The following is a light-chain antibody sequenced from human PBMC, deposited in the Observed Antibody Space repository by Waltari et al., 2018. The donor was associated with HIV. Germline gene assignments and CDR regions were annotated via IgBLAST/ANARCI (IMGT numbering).Light chain of an antibody. CDR3: SSYAGSNNLV. CDR2: EVS. CDR1: SSDVGGYNY. J-gene: IGLJ2*01. Sequence: QSALTQPPSASGSPGQSVTISCPGTSSDVGGYNYDSWYQQRPGKAPKLMIYEVSKRPSGVPDRFSGSKSGNTASLTVSGLQAEDEADYYCSSYAGSNNLVFGGGTKLTVL. V-gene: IGLV2-8*01.